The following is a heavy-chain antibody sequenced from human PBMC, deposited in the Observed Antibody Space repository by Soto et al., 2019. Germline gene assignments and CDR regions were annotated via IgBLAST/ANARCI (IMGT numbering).Heavy chain of an antibody. Sequence: QEPGQGLEWMGWINPNSGGTNYAQKFQGWVTMTRDTSISTAYMELSRLRSDDTAVYYCARARYSGPYSGMDVWGQGTTVTVSS. CDR2: INPNSGGT. CDR3: ARARYSGPYSGMDV. V-gene: IGHV1-2*04. J-gene: IGHJ6*02. D-gene: IGHD5-12*01.